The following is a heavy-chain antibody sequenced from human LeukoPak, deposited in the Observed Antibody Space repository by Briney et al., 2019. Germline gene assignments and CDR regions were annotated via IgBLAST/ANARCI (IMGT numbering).Heavy chain of an antibody. J-gene: IGHJ4*02. V-gene: IGHV3-7*05. CDR3: ARGPLSRPFDY. CDR1: GFTFSSSW. Sequence: GGSLRLSCTASGFTFSSSWMSWVRQAPGKGLKWVANIKQDGSDKYYVDSVKGRFTISRDKAKNSLYLQMDSLRAEDTAVYYCARGPLSRPFDYWGQGALVTVSS. D-gene: IGHD2-15*01. CDR2: IKQDGSDK.